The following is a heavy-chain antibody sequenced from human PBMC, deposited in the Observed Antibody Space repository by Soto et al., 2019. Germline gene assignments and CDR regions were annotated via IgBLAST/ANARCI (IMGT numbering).Heavy chain of an antibody. D-gene: IGHD3-10*01. CDR2: IYYSGST. J-gene: IGHJ6*03. Sequence: PSETLSLTCTVSGGSISSSSYYWGWIRQPPGKGLEWIGSIYYSGSTYYNPSLKSRVTISVDTSKNQFSLKLSSVTAADTAVYYCARDQSYYGSGSYKVDYYYMDVWGKGTTVTVSS. V-gene: IGHV4-39*07. CDR1: GGSISSSSYY. CDR3: ARDQSYYGSGSYKVDYYYMDV.